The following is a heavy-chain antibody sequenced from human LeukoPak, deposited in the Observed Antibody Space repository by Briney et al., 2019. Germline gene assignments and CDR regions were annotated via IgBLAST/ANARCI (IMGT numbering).Heavy chain of an antibody. J-gene: IGHJ4*02. D-gene: IGHD4-17*01. Sequence: GGSLRLSCAASGFTFSSYWMHWVRQAPGKGLVWVSRIYSDGSGTTYADSVKGRFTISRDNAKNSLFLQMNSLRADDTAVYYCASDGGDQPNKNLHYWGQGTLVTVSS. CDR3: ASDGGDQPNKNLHY. CDR1: GFTFSSYW. V-gene: IGHV3-74*01. CDR2: IYSDGSGT.